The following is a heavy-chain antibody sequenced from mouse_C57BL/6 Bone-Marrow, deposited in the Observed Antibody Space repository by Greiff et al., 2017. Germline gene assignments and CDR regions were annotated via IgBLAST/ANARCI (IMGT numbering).Heavy chain of an antibody. D-gene: IGHD2-10*02. CDR3: ARHPSTGFAY. CDR2: ISRGGSYT. Sequence: EVMLVEPGGDLVKPGGSLKLSCAASGFTFSSYGMSWVRQTPDQRLEWVATISRGGSYTYYPQSVKGRFTISRDKAKYTMYLQMRSLSSEDTATYYDARHPSTGFAYWGQGTLVTVSA. V-gene: IGHV5-6*02. CDR1: GFTFSSYG. J-gene: IGHJ3*01.